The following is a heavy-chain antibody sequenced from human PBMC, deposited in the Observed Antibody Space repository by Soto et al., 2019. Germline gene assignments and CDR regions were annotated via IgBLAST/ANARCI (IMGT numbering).Heavy chain of an antibody. CDR3: ARDMLDS. CDR1: GGTFGSYT. CDR2: IIPILGIA. Sequence: QVQLVQSGAEVKKPGPWWRVSCRAPGGTFGSYTITWVRRAPGQGLEWMGRIIPILGIANYAQKFQGRVTITADKSTSTAYMELSSLRSEDTAVYYCARDMLDSWGQGTLVTVSS. V-gene: IGHV1-69*08. J-gene: IGHJ4*02. D-gene: IGHD2-2*01.